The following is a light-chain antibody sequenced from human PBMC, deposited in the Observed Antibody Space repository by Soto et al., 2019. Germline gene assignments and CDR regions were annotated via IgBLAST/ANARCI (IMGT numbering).Light chain of an antibody. CDR3: QQYNNWPRT. V-gene: IGKV3-15*01. CDR2: GAS. CDR1: QSVSSN. J-gene: IGKJ1*01. Sequence: EIVLTQSPGTLSLSPGERATLSCRASQSVSSNLAWYPQKPGQAPRLLIYGASTRETGIPARFSCSGAGPECTRTISSLQSEDVEVDYCQQYNNWPRTFGQGTKVDIK.